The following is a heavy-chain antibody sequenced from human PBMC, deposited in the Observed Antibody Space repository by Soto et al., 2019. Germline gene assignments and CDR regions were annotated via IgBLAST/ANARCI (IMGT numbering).Heavy chain of an antibody. CDR2: IIPIFGTA. CDR3: ASGERYCSSTSCYGLFDY. Sequence: GASVKVSCKASGGTFSSYAISWARQAPGQGLEWMGGIIPIFGTANYAQKFQGRVTITADESTSTAYMELSSLRSEDTAVYYCASGERYCSSTSCYGLFDYWGQGTLVTVSS. V-gene: IGHV1-69*13. CDR1: GGTFSSYA. J-gene: IGHJ4*02. D-gene: IGHD2-2*01.